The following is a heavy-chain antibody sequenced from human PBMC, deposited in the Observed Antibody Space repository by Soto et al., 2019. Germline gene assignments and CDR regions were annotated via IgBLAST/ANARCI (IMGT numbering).Heavy chain of an antibody. V-gene: IGHV4-30-2*01. J-gene: IGHJ5*02. CDR2: VFLKGST. CDR3: ARVAGDGWYDA. Sequence: QVRLQESGTGLVNPSQTLSLTCAVSGGSIASGGYSWSWVRQPPGRGLEWIGNVFLKGSTHYGPSLKGRITVSLDRSKDQFSLKLSSVTAADTAVYFCARVAGDGWYDAWGQGILVTVSS. CDR1: GGSIASGGYS.